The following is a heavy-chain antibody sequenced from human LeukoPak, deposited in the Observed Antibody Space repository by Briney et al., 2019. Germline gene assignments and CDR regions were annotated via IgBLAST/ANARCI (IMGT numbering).Heavy chain of an antibody. J-gene: IGHJ5*02. D-gene: IGHD2-21*02. CDR1: GFTFSSYG. CDR3: VKMGPGDFGRNNWFDP. CDR2: ISSDGSER. V-gene: IGHV3-30*18. Sequence: GGSLRLSCAASGFTFSSYGMYWVRQAPGKGLEWVAVISSDGSERYYADSVKGRFTISRDNSKNTLYLQMNTLRPEDTAVYYCVKMGPGDFGRNNWFDPWGQGTLVTVSS.